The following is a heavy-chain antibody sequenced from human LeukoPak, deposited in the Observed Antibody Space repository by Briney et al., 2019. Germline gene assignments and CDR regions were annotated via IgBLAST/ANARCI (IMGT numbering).Heavy chain of an antibody. Sequence: SETLSLTCTVSGGSISSYYWSWIRQPPGKGLEWIGYIYYSGSTNYNPSLKSRVTISVDTSKNQFSLKLSSVTAADTAVYYCARDSTGDYGVETGAFDIWGQGTMVTVSS. CDR2: IYYSGST. V-gene: IGHV4-59*01. D-gene: IGHD4/OR15-4a*01. CDR1: GGSISSYY. CDR3: ARDSTGDYGVETGAFDI. J-gene: IGHJ3*02.